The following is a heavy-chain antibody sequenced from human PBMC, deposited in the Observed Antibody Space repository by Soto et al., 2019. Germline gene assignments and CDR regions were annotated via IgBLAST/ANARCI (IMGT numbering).Heavy chain of an antibody. D-gene: IGHD3-22*01. V-gene: IGHV3-13*04. CDR1: GFTFSDYD. Sequence: GGSLRLSCAASGFTFSDYDMHWVCQATGKSLEWVSAIGTAGDTYYPGSVKGRFTISRENAKNSLYLQMNSLRAGDTAVYYCARGSHYDSSGYYRDAFDIWGQGTMVTVSS. CDR3: ARGSHYDSSGYYRDAFDI. CDR2: IGTAGDT. J-gene: IGHJ3*02.